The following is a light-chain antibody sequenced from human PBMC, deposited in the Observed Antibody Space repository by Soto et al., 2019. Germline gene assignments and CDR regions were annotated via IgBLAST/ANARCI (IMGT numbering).Light chain of an antibody. Sequence: QSALTQPPSASGSPGQSVTISCTGASSDIDAYKYVSWYQQHPGKAPKLMIYEVNKRPSGVPDRFSGSQSGNTASLTVSGLQAEDEADYYCCSYEGGNNPDVFGTGTKLTVL. CDR1: SSDIDAYKY. J-gene: IGLJ1*01. CDR3: CSYEGGNNPDV. V-gene: IGLV2-8*01. CDR2: EVN.